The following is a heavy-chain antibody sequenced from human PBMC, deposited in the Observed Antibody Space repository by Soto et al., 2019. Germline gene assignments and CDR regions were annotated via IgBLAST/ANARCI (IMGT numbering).Heavy chain of an antibody. J-gene: IGHJ4*02. CDR1: GFTFSSYW. Sequence: EVQVVESGGALVQPGGSLRLSCAASGFTFSSYWMHWVRQAPGKGLVWVSRINGDGSTTTYADSVKGRFIISRDNAKNMLYLQMNSLTAEDTAVYYCARPRYDGSGTPFDHWGQGTLVTVSS. D-gene: IGHD3-22*01. CDR2: INGDGSTT. V-gene: IGHV3-74*01. CDR3: ARPRYDGSGTPFDH.